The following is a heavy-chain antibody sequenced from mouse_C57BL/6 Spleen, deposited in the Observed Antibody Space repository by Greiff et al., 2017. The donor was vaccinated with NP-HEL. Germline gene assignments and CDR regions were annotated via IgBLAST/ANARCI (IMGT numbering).Heavy chain of an antibody. J-gene: IGHJ4*01. CDR2: IWSGGST. V-gene: IGHV2-2*01. Sequence: VQLVESGPGLVQPSQSLSITCTVSGFSLTSYGVHWVRQSPGKGLEWLGVIWSGGSTDYNAAFISRLSISKDNSKSQVFFKMNSLQADDTAIYYCARKGDDYPYYAMDYWGQGTSVTVSS. D-gene: IGHD2-4*01. CDR3: ARKGDDYPYYAMDY. CDR1: GFSLTSYG.